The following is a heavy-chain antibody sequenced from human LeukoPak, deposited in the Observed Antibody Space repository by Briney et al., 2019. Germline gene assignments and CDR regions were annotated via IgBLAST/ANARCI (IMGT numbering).Heavy chain of an antibody. Sequence: KPSETLFLTCTVSGGSISSYYWSWIRQPPGKGLEWIGCIYNSWNTNYNPSLKSRVTILEDTSKNQFSLKLSSVTAADTAVYYCAGTAPGTGNWFDPWGQGTLVTVSS. V-gene: IGHV4-4*09. D-gene: IGHD6-13*01. CDR1: GGSISSYY. CDR3: AGTAPGTGNWFDP. J-gene: IGHJ5*02. CDR2: IYNSWNT.